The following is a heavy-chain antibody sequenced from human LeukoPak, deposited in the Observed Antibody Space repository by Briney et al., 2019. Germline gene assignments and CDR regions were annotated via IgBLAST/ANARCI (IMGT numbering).Heavy chain of an antibody. V-gene: IGHV4-4*07. J-gene: IGHJ6*03. Sequence: SETLSLTCTVSAGSIRNYYWSWIRQPAGKGLEWFGRIYDSGSTNYNPSLKSRVTMSVDTSKNQFSLRLSSVTAADTAVYYCARAFRIAVGIYSYYYVDVWGKGTTVTVSS. D-gene: IGHD6-19*01. CDR1: AGSIRNYY. CDR2: IYDSGST. CDR3: ARAFRIAVGIYSYYYVDV.